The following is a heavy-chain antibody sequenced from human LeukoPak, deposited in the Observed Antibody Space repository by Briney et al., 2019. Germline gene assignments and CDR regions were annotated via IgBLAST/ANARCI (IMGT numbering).Heavy chain of an antibody. V-gene: IGHV4-59*01. Sequence: PSETLSLTCTVSGGSISSYYWSWIRQPPGKGLEWIGYIYYSGGTNYNPSLKSRVTISVDTSKNQFSLKLSSVAAADTAVYYCARAGGDGFHLDYWGQGTLVTVSS. CDR2: IYYSGGT. D-gene: IGHD5-24*01. CDR1: GGSISSYY. CDR3: ARAGGDGFHLDY. J-gene: IGHJ4*02.